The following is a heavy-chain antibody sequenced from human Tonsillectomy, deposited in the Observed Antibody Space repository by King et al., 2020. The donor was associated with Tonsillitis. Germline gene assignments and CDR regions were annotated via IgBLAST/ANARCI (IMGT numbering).Heavy chain of an antibody. CDR2: ISAYNGYT. Sequence: VQLVQSGAEVKKPGASVKVSCKASGYTFTSYGITWVRQAPGQGLECVGWISAYNGYTNYAQKMQGRVTMTTDTSTSTAYMELRSLRSDDTAVYYCARTDSSGYVEDLDYWGQGTLVTVSS. V-gene: IGHV1-18*01. D-gene: IGHD3-22*01. CDR1: GYTFTSYG. J-gene: IGHJ4*02. CDR3: ARTDSSGYVEDLDY.